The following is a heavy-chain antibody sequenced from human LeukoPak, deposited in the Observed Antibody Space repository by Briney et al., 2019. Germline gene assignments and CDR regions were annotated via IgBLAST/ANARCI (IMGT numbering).Heavy chain of an antibody. V-gene: IGHV1-2*06. CDR3: ARDPRWLQGYFQH. Sequence: ASVKVSCKASGYTYTGYYMHWVRQAPGQGLEWMGRINPNSGGTNYAQKFQGRVTMTRDTSISTAYMELSRLRSVDTAVYYCARDPRWLQGYFQHWGQGTLVTVSS. CDR2: INPNSGGT. CDR1: GYTYTGYY. D-gene: IGHD5-24*01. J-gene: IGHJ1*01.